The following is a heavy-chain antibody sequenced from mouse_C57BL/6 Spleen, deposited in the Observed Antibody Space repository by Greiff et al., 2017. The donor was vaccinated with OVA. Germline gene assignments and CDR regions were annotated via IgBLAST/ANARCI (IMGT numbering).Heavy chain of an antibody. D-gene: IGHD2-3*01. J-gene: IGHJ3*01. V-gene: IGHV1-52*01. CDR1: GYTFTSYW. Sequence: VQLQQPGAELVRPGSSVKLSCKASGYTFTSYWMHWVKQRPIQGLEWIGNIDPSDSETHYNQKFKDKATLTVDKSSSTAYMQLSSLTSEDSAVYYCAREGNDGYLFAYWGQGTLVTVSA. CDR3: AREGNDGYLFAY. CDR2: IDPSDSET.